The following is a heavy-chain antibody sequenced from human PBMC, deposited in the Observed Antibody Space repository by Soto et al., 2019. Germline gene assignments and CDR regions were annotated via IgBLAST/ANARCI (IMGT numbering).Heavy chain of an antibody. D-gene: IGHD6-19*01. CDR3: GXDSXGXYFFDY. Sequence: XETLSLTCTVSGGSISSYYWSWIRQPPGKGLEWIGYIYYSGSTNYNPSLKSRVTISVDTSKNQFSLKLSSVTAADAAVYYCGXDSXGXYFFDYWGQGTPVTVSS. CDR2: IYYSGST. V-gene: IGHV4-59*01. J-gene: IGHJ4*02. CDR1: GGSISSYY.